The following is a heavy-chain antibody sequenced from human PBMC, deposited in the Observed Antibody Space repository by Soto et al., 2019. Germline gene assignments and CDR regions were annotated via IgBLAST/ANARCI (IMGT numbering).Heavy chain of an antibody. CDR1: GYTFTSYY. CDR3: ASVSGYGDYYYYYYGMDV. V-gene: IGHV1-46*01. CDR2: INPSGGST. D-gene: IGHD4-17*01. J-gene: IGHJ6*02. Sequence: ASVKVSCKASGYTFTSYYMHWVRQAPGQGLEWMGIINPSGGSTSYAQKFQGRVTMTRDTSTSTVYMEPSSLRSEDTAVYYCASVSGYGDYYYYYYGMDVWGQGTTVTVSS.